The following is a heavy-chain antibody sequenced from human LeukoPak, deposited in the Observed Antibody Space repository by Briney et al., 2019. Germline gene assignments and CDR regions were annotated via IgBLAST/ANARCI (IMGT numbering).Heavy chain of an antibody. CDR3: ARVISLYDSSGYYSHFDY. CDR2: IYYSGST. D-gene: IGHD3-22*01. CDR1: GGSISSYY. V-gene: IGHV4-59*01. Sequence: PSETLSLTCTVSGGSISSYYWSWIRQPPGKGLEWIGYIYYSGSTNYNPSFKSRVTISVDTSKNQFSLKLSSVTVADTAVYYCARVISLYDSSGYYSHFDYWGQGTLVTVSS. J-gene: IGHJ4*02.